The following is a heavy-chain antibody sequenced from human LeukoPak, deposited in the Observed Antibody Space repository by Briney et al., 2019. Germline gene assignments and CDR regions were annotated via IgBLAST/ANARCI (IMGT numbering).Heavy chain of an antibody. D-gene: IGHD4-17*01. CDR3: ARDTLLGDYAVTGGY. J-gene: IGHJ4*02. CDR1: GGTFSSYA. Sequence: ASVKVSCKASGGTFSSYALSWMRQAPGQGLEWMGRVIPVFDVTDYAQKFQGRVTITADTSTGTAYMELSSLTSDDTAMYYCARDTLLGDYAVTGGYWGQGTLVTVSS. V-gene: IGHV1-69*17. CDR2: VIPVFDVT.